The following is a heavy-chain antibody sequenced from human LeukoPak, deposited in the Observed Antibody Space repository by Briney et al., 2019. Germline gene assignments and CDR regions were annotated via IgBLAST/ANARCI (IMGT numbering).Heavy chain of an antibody. D-gene: IGHD6-13*01. CDR3: ARDGSIAAAGTLDY. J-gene: IGHJ4*02. V-gene: IGHV1-2*02. CDR1: GYTFTGYY. CDR2: INPNSGGT. Sequence: ASVKVFCKASGYTFTGYYMHWVRQAPGRGLEWMGWINPNSGGTNYAQKFQGRATMTRDTSISTAYMELSRLRSDDTAVYYCARDGSIAAAGTLDYWGQGTLVTVSS.